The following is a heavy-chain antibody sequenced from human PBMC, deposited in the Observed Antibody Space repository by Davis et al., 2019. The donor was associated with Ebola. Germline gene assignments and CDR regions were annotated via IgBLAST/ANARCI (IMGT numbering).Heavy chain of an antibody. CDR2: ISSDSDYI. D-gene: IGHD1-20*01. CDR3: ARHLGTWDITGILFWFDP. J-gene: IGHJ5*02. V-gene: IGHV3-21*04. Sequence: GGSLRLSCAASGFTFSTYSMSWVRQAPGKALEWVSSISSDSDYIYYADSAKGRFTISRDNAKNSLFLQMNSLRAEDTAVYYCARHLGTWDITGILFWFDPWGQGTLVTVSS. CDR1: GFTFSTYS.